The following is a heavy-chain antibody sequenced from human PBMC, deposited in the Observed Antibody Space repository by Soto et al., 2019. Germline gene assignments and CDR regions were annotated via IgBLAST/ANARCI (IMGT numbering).Heavy chain of an antibody. J-gene: IGHJ4*02. CDR1: GFTFRNYA. D-gene: IGHD2-8*01. Sequence: PGGSLRLSCEGSGFTFRNYAIHWVRQTPVKGLEWVAVVSNDGKKKQYVESVKGRFTVSRDNSRNTVYLEMNSLRDEDTAVYHCARVGRDNNYWCYFDMWGQGTPVTVSS. CDR3: ARVGRDNNYWCYFDM. CDR2: VSNDGKKK. V-gene: IGHV3-30*04.